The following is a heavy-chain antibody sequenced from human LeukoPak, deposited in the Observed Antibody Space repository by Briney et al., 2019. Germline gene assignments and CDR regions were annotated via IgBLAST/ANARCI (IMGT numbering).Heavy chain of an antibody. Sequence: SVKVSCKASGGTFSSYAISWVRQAPGQGLEWMGGIIPIFGTANYARKFQGRVTITADESTSTAYMELSSLRSEDTAVYYCARGPTLAAAGYYYYYYMDVWGKGTTVTVSS. D-gene: IGHD6-13*01. CDR3: ARGPTLAAAGYYYYYYMDV. V-gene: IGHV1-69*13. J-gene: IGHJ6*03. CDR2: IIPIFGTA. CDR1: GGTFSSYA.